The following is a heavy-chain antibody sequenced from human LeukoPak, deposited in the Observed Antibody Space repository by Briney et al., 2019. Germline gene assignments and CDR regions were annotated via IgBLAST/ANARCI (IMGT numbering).Heavy chain of an antibody. Sequence: GASVKVSCKASGYSFTSYDINWVRQATGQGLEWMGWMNPNSGNTGYAQKFQGRVTMTRNNSISTAYMELSSLRSEDTAVHYCARVTHYYYGMDVWGQGTTVIVSS. J-gene: IGHJ6*02. V-gene: IGHV1-8*01. D-gene: IGHD1-14*01. CDR2: MNPNSGNT. CDR3: ARVTHYYYGMDV. CDR1: GYSFTSYD.